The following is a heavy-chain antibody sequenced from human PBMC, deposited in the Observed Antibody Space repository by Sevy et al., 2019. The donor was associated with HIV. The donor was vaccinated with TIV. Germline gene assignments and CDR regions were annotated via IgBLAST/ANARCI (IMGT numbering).Heavy chain of an antibody. CDR3: AKSYYYDSSGFPTQTFGY. D-gene: IGHD3-22*01. Sequence: GGSLRLSCAASGFTFSSYAMSWVRQAPGKGLEWVSAISGSGGSTYYADSVKGRFTISRDNSKNTLYLQMNSLRAEDTAVYYCAKSYYYDSSGFPTQTFGYWGQGTLVTVSS. CDR1: GFTFSSYA. J-gene: IGHJ4*02. V-gene: IGHV3-23*01. CDR2: ISGSGGST.